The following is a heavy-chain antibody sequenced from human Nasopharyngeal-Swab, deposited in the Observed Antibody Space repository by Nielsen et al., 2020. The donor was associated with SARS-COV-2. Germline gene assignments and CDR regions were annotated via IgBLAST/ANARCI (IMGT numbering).Heavy chain of an antibody. CDR3: AREVVGGLVDS. Sequence: SETLSLTCTVSGGSISSGSIRSYYWSWIRQPPGKGLEWIGCFSYTGITNYTPSLTSRVTISVDMSKNQFSLKLSSVAAADTAVYYCAREVVGGLVDSWGQGTLVTVSS. D-gene: IGHD1-26*01. CDR2: FSYTGIT. J-gene: IGHJ4*02. V-gene: IGHV4-61*01. CDR1: GGSISSGSIRSYY.